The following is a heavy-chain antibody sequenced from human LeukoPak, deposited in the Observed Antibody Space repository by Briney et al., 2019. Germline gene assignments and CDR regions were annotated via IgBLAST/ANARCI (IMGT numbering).Heavy chain of an antibody. Sequence: GWSVRVSCVSSGFTYIGYVIHWLRPPRARGLEGVACIRYDGTSKYYADSVYGRFPISSDNSKNTLYLQMNSLRAEDTAVYFCAKEKNVYKDSYYMDVWGKGTTVTVSS. CDR2: IRYDGTSK. D-gene: IGHD5-24*01. J-gene: IGHJ6*03. CDR1: GFTYIGYV. V-gene: IGHV3-30*02. CDR3: AKEKNVYKDSYYMDV.